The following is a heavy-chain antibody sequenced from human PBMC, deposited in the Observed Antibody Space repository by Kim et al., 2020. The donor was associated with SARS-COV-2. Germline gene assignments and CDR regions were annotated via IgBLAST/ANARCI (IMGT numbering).Heavy chain of an antibody. V-gene: IGHV1-46*01. D-gene: IGHD3-22*01. CDR3: AGASRSSGYYLGFFDY. CDR1: GYTFTSYY. J-gene: IGHJ4*02. CDR2: INPSGGST. Sequence: ASVKVSCKASGYTFTSYYMHWVRQAPGQGLEWMGIINPSGGSTSYAQKFQGRVTMTRDTSTSTVYMELSSLRSEDTAVYYCAGASRSSGYYLGFFDYWGQGTLVTVSS.